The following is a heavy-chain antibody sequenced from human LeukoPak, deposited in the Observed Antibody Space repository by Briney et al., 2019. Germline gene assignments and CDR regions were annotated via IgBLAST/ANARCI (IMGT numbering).Heavy chain of an antibody. V-gene: IGHV3-23*01. J-gene: IGHJ4*02. Sequence: GSLRLSCAASGFTFSSYAMTWVRQAPGKGLEWGSTISGSGDIIYYADSVKGRFTISRDNPKNTLYLQMNSLKTEDTAVYYCTTGFEWELPYLGFDYWGQGTLVTVSS. CDR2: ISGSGDII. CDR3: TTGFEWELPYLGFDY. CDR1: GFTFSSYA. D-gene: IGHD1-26*01.